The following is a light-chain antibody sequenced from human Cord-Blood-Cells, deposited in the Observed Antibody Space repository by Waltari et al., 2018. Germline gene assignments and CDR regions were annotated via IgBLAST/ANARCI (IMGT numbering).Light chain of an antibody. Sequence: SSELTQDPAVSVALGQTVRITCQGDSLRRYYASWYQQKPGQAPVLVIYGKNNRPAGIPDRFSGSSSGNTASLTITGAQAEDEADYYCSSRDSSGNHVVFGGGTKLTVL. J-gene: IGLJ2*01. V-gene: IGLV3-19*01. CDR3: SSRDSSGNHVV. CDR2: GKN. CDR1: SLRRYY.